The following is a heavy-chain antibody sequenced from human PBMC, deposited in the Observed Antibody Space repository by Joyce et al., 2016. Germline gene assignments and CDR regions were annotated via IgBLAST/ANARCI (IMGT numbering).Heavy chain of an antibody. D-gene: IGHD6-25*01. CDR2: ISNDGKNK. V-gene: IGHV3-30*18. CDR3: AKDRETSAVLDF. CDR1: GFTFRSYG. Sequence: QAQLVESGGGVVQPGGSLRLSCAVSGFTFRSYGMHWVRQAPGKGLEWVAVISNDGKNKNYADSVKGRFTVSRDNSKKILSLQMNSLRPEDTAVYYCAKDRETSAVLDFWGQGTPVTVSS. J-gene: IGHJ4*02.